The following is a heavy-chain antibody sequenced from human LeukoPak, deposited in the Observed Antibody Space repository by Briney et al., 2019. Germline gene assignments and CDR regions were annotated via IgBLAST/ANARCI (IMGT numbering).Heavy chain of an antibody. Sequence: PGGSLRLSCAASGFTFSSYAMHWVRQAPGKGLEWVAVISYDGSNKYYADSVKGRFTISRDNSKNTLYLQMNSLRAEDTAVYYCARDIGSGSYLTSWGQGTLVTVSS. CDR2: ISYDGSNK. J-gene: IGHJ5*02. CDR3: ARDIGSGSYLTS. D-gene: IGHD3-10*01. V-gene: IGHV3-30-3*01. CDR1: GFTFSSYA.